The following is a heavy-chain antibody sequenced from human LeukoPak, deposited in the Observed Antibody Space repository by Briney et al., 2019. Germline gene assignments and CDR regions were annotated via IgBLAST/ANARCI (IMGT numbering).Heavy chain of an antibody. D-gene: IGHD6-13*01. Sequence: GESLQISFKGSGYSFTSYWIGWVRRMPGKGLEWRGIIYPGDSDTRYSPSFQGQVTISADKSISTAYLQWSSLKASDTAMYYCARAAAGPVLRWFAGWFDYWGQGTLVTVSS. V-gene: IGHV5-51*01. CDR1: GYSFTSYW. J-gene: IGHJ4*02. CDR3: ARAAAGPVLRWFAGWFDY. CDR2: IYPGDSDT.